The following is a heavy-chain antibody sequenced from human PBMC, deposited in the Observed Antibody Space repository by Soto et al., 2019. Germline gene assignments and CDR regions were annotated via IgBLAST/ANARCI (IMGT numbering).Heavy chain of an antibody. J-gene: IGHJ4*02. CDR1: GGTFSSYT. Sequence: QVQLVQSGAEVKKPGSSVKVSCKASGGTFSSYTISWVRQAPGQGLEWMGRIIPIVGIANYAQKFQGRVTITADKATSTAYMELSSLRSEDTAVYYCARVVGIVRGYSYGHFDYWGQGTLVTVSS. V-gene: IGHV1-69*02. CDR2: IIPIVGIA. D-gene: IGHD5-18*01. CDR3: ARVVGIVRGYSYGHFDY.